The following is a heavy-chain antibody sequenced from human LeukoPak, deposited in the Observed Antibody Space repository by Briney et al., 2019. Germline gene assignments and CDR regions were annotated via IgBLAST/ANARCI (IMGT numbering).Heavy chain of an antibody. J-gene: IGHJ6*02. CDR2: INPSGGST. V-gene: IGHV1-46*01. Sequence: ASVKVSCKASGYTFTSYYMHWVRQAPGQGLEWMGLINPSGGSTSYAQKFQGRVTITADESTSTAYMELSSLRSEDTAVYYCAQVVVISSIAPDYYGMDVWGQGTTVTVSS. CDR1: GYTFTSYY. D-gene: IGHD3-22*01. CDR3: AQVVVISSIAPDYYGMDV.